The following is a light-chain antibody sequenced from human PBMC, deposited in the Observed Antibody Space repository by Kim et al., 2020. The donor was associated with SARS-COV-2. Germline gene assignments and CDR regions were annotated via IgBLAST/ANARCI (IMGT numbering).Light chain of an antibody. CDR2: AAS. Sequence: DIQMTQSPFSLSASVGDRVTITCRASQSISTYLNWYQQKPGKAPKLLIYAASSLPSGVPSGFSGSGSGTDFTLTISSLQPEDFATYYCQQGYSTFGQGTKLEI. V-gene: IGKV1-39*01. CDR1: QSISTY. CDR3: QQGYST. J-gene: IGKJ2*01.